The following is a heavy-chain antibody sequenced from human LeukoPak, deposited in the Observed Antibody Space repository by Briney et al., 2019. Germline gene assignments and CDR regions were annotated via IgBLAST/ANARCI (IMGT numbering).Heavy chain of an antibody. CDR2: IYYSGST. V-gene: IGHV4-59*08. J-gene: IGHJ4*02. Sequence: SETLSLTCTVSGGSISSYYWSWIRQPPGKGLEWIGYIYYSGSTNYNPSLKSRVTISVDTSKNQFSLKLSSVTAADTAVYYCARQTYYYDSSGYWVFFDYWGQGTLVTVSS. CDR3: ARQTYYYDSSGYWVFFDY. D-gene: IGHD3-22*01. CDR1: GGSISSYY.